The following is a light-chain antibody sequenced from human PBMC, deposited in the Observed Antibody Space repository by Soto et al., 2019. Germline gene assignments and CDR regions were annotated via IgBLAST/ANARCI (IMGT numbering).Light chain of an antibody. Sequence: DIQMTQSPSTLSASVGDRVTITCRASQSISSWLAWYQQKPGKAPKLLIYDASSLESGVPSRFSGSGSGTELTLTIISLQPDDFATYYGQQYNSYSGTFGQGTKVEIK. CDR1: QSISSW. J-gene: IGKJ1*01. V-gene: IGKV1-5*01. CDR2: DAS. CDR3: QQYNSYSGT.